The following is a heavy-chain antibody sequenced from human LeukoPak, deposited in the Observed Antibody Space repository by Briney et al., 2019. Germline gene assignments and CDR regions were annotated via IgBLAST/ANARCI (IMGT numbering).Heavy chain of an antibody. V-gene: IGHV4-30-4*08. J-gene: IGHJ3*02. CDR2: IYYSGST. D-gene: IGHD1-7*01. Sequence: SETLSLTCTVSGGSISSGDYYWSWIRQPPGKGLEWIGYIYYSGSTYFNPSLKSRVTISVDTSKNQFSLKLSSVTAADTAVYYCARVYWNYAFDIWGQGTMVTVSS. CDR1: GGSISSGDYY. CDR3: ARVYWNYAFDI.